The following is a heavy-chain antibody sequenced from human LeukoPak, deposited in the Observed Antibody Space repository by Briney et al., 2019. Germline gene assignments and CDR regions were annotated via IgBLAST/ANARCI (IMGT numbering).Heavy chain of an antibody. CDR2: IYYSGDT. CDR1: DGAIAGYS. CDR3: VRGPYGSGISNWFDP. Sequence: SETLSLTCTVSDGAIAGYSWSWIRQPPGKGLEWTGYIYYSGDTNYNPSLQSRVTVSVDTSKNQFSLKLTSVTAADTAVYYCVRGPYGSGISNWFDPWGQGTLVIVSS. D-gene: IGHD3-10*01. V-gene: IGHV4-59*01. J-gene: IGHJ5*02.